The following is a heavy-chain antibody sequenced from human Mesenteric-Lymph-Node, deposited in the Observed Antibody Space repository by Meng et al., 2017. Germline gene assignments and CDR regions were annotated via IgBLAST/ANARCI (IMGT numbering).Heavy chain of an antibody. J-gene: IGHJ4*02. D-gene: IGHD3-10*01. CDR2: INPNSGGT. Sequence: ASVKVSCKASGYSFTGYYMHWVRQAPGQGLEWMGWINPNSGGTNYAQKFQGRVTMTRDTSISTAYMELSRLRSDDTAVYYCAKERARGSGSYWALWGQGTLVTVSS. V-gene: IGHV1-2*02. CDR1: GYSFTGYY. CDR3: AKERARGSGSYWAL.